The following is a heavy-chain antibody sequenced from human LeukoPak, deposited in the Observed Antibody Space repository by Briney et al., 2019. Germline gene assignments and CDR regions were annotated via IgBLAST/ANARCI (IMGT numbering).Heavy chain of an antibody. V-gene: IGHV1-18*01. D-gene: IGHD3-16*01. J-gene: IGHJ4*02. CDR2: ISVHNGNT. Sequence: ASVKVSYKASGYTFTSYGISWVRQAPGQGLEWMGWISVHNGNTNYEQKLQGRVTMTTDTSASIAYMELRSLRSDDTAVYYCARGNSDHVWGRYLAFPLDYWGQGTLVTVSS. CDR3: ARGNSDHVWGRYLAFPLDY. CDR1: GYTFTSYG.